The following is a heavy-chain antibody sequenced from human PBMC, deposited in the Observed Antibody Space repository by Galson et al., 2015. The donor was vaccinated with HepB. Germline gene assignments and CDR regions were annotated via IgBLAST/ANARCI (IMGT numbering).Heavy chain of an antibody. D-gene: IGHD6-19*01. J-gene: IGHJ1*01. V-gene: IGHV6-1*01. CDR3: ARDRRGSSGWYGYFQH. CDR1: GDSVSSNSAA. CDR2: TYYRSKWYN. Sequence: CAISGDSVSSNSAAWNWIRRSPSRGLEWLGRTYYRSKWYNDYAVSVKSRITINPDTSKNQFSLQLNSVTPEDTAVYYCARDRRGSSGWYGYFQHWGQGTLVTVSS.